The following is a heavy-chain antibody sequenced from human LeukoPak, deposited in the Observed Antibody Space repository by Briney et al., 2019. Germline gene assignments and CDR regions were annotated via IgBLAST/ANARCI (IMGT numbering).Heavy chain of an antibody. Sequence: PGGSLRLSCVASGFTFISYWMTWVRQAPGKGLEWVAQISQDETESYSVDSVRGRFTISRDNAKNSVYLQMNSLRPEDTAVYYCARDSTGTVFDLWGQGTLVTVSS. CDR3: ARDSTGTVFDL. J-gene: IGHJ4*02. CDR1: GFTFISYW. D-gene: IGHD1-1*01. CDR2: ISQDETES. V-gene: IGHV3-7*04.